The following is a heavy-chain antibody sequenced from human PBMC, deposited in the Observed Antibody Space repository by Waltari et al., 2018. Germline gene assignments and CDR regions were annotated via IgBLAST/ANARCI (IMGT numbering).Heavy chain of an antibody. CDR3: AKGDGGVGATAGY. V-gene: IGHV3-23*01. Sequence: EVQLLESGGGLVQPGGSLRLSCAASGFTFSSYAMSWVRQAPGKGLGWVSAISGSGGSTYYADSVKGRFTISRDNSKNTLYLQMNSLRAEDTAVYYCAKGDGGVGATAGYWGQGTLVTVSS. CDR2: ISGSGGST. CDR1: GFTFSSYA. D-gene: IGHD1-26*01. J-gene: IGHJ4*02.